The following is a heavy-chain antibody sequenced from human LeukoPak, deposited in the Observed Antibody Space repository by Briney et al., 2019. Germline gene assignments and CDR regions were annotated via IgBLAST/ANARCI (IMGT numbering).Heavy chain of an antibody. V-gene: IGHV3-23*01. CDR3: AKGGSASCYTRFDY. D-gene: IGHD2-2*02. J-gene: IGHJ4*02. Sequence: PGGSLRLSCAASGFTFSSYAMTWVRQAPGKGLEWVSAICGSGGSTYYADSVKGRFTISRDNSKNTLHLQMNSLRAEDTAVYYCAKGGSASCYTRFDYWGQGTLVTVSS. CDR2: ICGSGGST. CDR1: GFTFSSYA.